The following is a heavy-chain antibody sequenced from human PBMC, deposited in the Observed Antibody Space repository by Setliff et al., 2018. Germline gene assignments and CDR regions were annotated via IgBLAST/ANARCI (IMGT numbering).Heavy chain of an antibody. J-gene: IGHJ4*02. V-gene: IGHV1-18*01. CDR2: ISPYSGET. CDR1: GFSFSTFG. CDR3: TRSRAPRVVLAADFDL. Sequence: GASVKVSCKTSGFSFSTFGFSWVRQAPGQGLEWMGWISPYSGETNYAQKFQDRLSVTADTPSKTTYMELRSLTSDDTAVYFCTRSRAPRVVLAADFDLWGQGTLVTVSS. D-gene: IGHD2-15*01.